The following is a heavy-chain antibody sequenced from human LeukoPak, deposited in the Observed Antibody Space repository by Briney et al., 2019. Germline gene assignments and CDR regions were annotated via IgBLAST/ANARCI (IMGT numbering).Heavy chain of an antibody. V-gene: IGHV1-24*01. CDR3: ATDSLPSDMIVARGAFDI. Sequence: GASVKVSCKVSGYTLTELSMHWVRQAPGKGLEWMGGFDPEDGETIYAQKFQGRVTMTEDTSTDTAYMELSSLRSEDTAVYYCATDSLPSDMIVARGAFDIWGQGTMVTVSS. J-gene: IGHJ3*02. D-gene: IGHD3-22*01. CDR1: GYTLTELS. CDR2: FDPEDGET.